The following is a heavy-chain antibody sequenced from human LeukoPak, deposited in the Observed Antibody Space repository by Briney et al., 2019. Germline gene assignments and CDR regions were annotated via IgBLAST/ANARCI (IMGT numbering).Heavy chain of an antibody. D-gene: IGHD2-21*02. V-gene: IGHV3-15*01. Sequence: GGSLRLSCAASGFTFSNAWMSWVRQAPGKGLEWVGRIQSKTDSGTTDYAAPVKGRFTISRDDSKNTLYLQMNSLKTDDTAVYYCTTELYCGGDCYPEAWGQGTLVTVSS. CDR1: GFTFSNAW. J-gene: IGHJ5*02. CDR2: IQSKTDSGTT. CDR3: TTELYCGGDCYPEA.